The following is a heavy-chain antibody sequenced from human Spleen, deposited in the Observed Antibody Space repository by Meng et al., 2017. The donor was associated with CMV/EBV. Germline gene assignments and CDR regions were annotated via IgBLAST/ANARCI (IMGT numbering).Heavy chain of an antibody. J-gene: IGHJ4*02. CDR1: GFTFSSYS. CDR3: ARDADGYR. CDR2: IYSGGST. D-gene: IGHD5-24*01. Sequence: SLGLSCAASGFTFSSYSMNWVRQAPGKGLEWVSIIYSGGSTYYADSVKGRFTIFRDSSKNTLYLQMNSLRVEDTAVYYCARDADGYRWGQGTLVTVSS. V-gene: IGHV3-53*01.